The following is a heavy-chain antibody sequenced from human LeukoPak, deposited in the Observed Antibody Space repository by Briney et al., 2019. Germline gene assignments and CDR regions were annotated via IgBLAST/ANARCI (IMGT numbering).Heavy chain of an antibody. CDR1: GFTFSSYA. CDR2: ISYDGSNK. D-gene: IGHD4-11*01. Sequence: GGSLRLSCAASGFTFSSYAMHWVRQAPGKGLEWVAVISYDGSNKYYADSVKGRFTISRDNSKNTLYLQMNSLRAEDTAVYYCARDPSRLRGYSNRDYWGRGTLVTVSA. V-gene: IGHV3-30*04. J-gene: IGHJ4*02. CDR3: ARDPSRLRGYSNRDY.